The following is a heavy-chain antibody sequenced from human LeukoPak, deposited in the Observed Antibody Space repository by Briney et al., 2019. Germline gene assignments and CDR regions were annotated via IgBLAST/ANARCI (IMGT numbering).Heavy chain of an antibody. J-gene: IGHJ4*02. V-gene: IGHV3-30-3*01. CDR3: ARGTTVVTPWLDY. D-gene: IGHD4-23*01. CDR2: ISYDGSNK. CDR1: GFTFSSYA. Sequence: GGSLRLSCAASGFTFSSYAMHWVRQAPGKGLEWVAVISYDGSNKYYADSVKGRFTISRDNSKNTLYLQMNSLGAEDTAVYYCARGTTVVTPWLDYWGQGTLVTVSS.